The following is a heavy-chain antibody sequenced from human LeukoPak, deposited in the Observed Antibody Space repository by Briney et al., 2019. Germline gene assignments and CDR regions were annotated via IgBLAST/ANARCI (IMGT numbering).Heavy chain of an antibody. Sequence: GRSLRLSCVVSGFIFRNYGMHWVRQAPGKGLEWVAVISYDGSNNCYTDSVKGRFTISRDNSKNTLYLQMSSLRAEDTAVYYCAKDQTLGATGTTCIDSWGQGTLVTVSS. CDR3: AKDQTLGATGTTCIDS. CDR2: ISYDGSNN. D-gene: IGHD1-1*01. CDR1: GFIFRNYG. V-gene: IGHV3-30*18. J-gene: IGHJ4*02.